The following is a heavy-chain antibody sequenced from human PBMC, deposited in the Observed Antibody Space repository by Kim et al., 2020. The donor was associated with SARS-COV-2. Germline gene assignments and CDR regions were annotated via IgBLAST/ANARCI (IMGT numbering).Heavy chain of an antibody. CDR2: ISIGHDDT. D-gene: IGHD6-19*01. CDR1: GYTFINYV. CDR3: ARGSGWAFDY. Sequence: ASVKVSCKASGYTFINYVMHWVRQAPGQRLEWMGLISIGHDDTKYSQKFWGRVTITRDTTASTAYMELSSLRSEDTAVYYCARGSGWAFDYWGQGTLVTVAS. V-gene: IGHV1-3*04. J-gene: IGHJ4*02.